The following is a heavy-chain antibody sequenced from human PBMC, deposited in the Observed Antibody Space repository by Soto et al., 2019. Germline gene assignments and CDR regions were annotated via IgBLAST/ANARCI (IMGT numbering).Heavy chain of an antibody. D-gene: IGHD1-7*01. V-gene: IGHV1-69*13. CDR2: IIPIFGTA. CDR3: ARAEELWGATYYFDY. CDR1: GGTFSSYA. Sequence: SVKVSCKASGGTFSSYAISWVRQAPGQGLEWMGWIIPIFGTANYAQKFQGRVTITADESTSTAYMELSSLRSEDTAVYYCARAEELWGATYYFDYWGQGTLVTVSS. J-gene: IGHJ4*02.